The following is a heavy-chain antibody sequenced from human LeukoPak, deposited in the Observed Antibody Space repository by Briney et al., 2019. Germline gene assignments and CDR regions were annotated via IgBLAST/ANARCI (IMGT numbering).Heavy chain of an antibody. J-gene: IGHJ4*02. Sequence: SETLSLICAVYGGSFSGYYWSWIRQPPGKGLEWIGEINHSGSTNYNPSLKSRVTMSVDTTRKRFSLRLTSESAADTGVYYCARGGGGAKAFYFDYWGQGSLVTVSS. CDR3: ARGGGGAKAFYFDY. CDR2: INHSGST. D-gene: IGHD1-26*01. CDR1: GGSFSGYY. V-gene: IGHV4-34*01.